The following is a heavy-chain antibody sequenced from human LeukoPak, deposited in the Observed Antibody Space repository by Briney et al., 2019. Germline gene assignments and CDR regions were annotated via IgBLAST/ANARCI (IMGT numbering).Heavy chain of an antibody. CDR2: ISDTGSDT. CDR3: AKRVSYSDSAAYFDY. J-gene: IGHJ4*02. CDR1: GFTFSNFG. D-gene: IGHD6-13*01. V-gene: IGHV3-23*01. Sequence: GGSLRLSCTASGFTFSNFGMAWVRQAPGKGLEWGSSISDTGSDTYYADSVKGRFTVSRDNSKNTLYLQMNTLRAEDTAVFYCAKRVSYSDSAAYFDYWGQGTLVTVSS.